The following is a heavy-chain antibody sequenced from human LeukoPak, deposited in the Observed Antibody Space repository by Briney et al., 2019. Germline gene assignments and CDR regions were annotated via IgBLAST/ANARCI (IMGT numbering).Heavy chain of an antibody. CDR3: ARRDYYGSGSPDY. J-gene: IGHJ4*02. V-gene: IGHV3-53*01. CDR2: IYGGGGT. CDR1: GITVSRNY. Sequence: TGGSLRLSCAASGITVSRNYMSWVRQAPGKGLEWVSVIYGGGGTYYADSVKGRFAISRDNSKNSLYLQMNSLRAEDTALYYCARRDYYGSGSPDYWGQGTLVTVSS. D-gene: IGHD3-10*01.